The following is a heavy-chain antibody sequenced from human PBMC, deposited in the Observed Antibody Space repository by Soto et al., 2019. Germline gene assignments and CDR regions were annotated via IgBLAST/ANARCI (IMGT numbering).Heavy chain of an antibody. J-gene: IGHJ4*02. V-gene: IGHV3-33*01. Sequence: QVQLVESGGGVVQPGRSLRLSCAAAGMTFSSYVMHWVRQAPGKALEWVAAIWYDASNIYYADSVKGRFTISRDNAKNTLYLQMNSLRAEDTAVYYCSPGLDGDLDYWGRGTLVTVSS. D-gene: IGHD3-10*01. CDR3: SPGLDGDLDY. CDR1: GMTFSSYV. CDR2: IWYDASNI.